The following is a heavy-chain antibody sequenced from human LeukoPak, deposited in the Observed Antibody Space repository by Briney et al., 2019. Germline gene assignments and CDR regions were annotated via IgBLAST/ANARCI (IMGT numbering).Heavy chain of an antibody. J-gene: IGHJ4*02. Sequence: GGTLRLSCAASGFTFSSYGMSWVRQAPGKGLEWVSIISAGGGTTYYADSVRGRFTISRDNSKNTLYLQMNSLKPEDTAVYYCARVAEAAAFDSWGQGTLVTVSS. CDR2: ISAGGGTT. CDR3: ARVAEAAAFDS. D-gene: IGHD6-13*01. CDR1: GFTFSSYG. V-gene: IGHV3-23*01.